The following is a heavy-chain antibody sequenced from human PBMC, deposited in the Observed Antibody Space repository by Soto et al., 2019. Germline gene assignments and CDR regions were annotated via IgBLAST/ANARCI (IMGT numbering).Heavy chain of an antibody. J-gene: IGHJ4*02. CDR1: GFTVSNSY. D-gene: IGHD3-16*02. CDR2: FYSDGRT. CDR3: TRDRDFGGVIAADY. Sequence: EVQVVESGGDLVQPGGSLRLSCAASGFTVSNSYMSWVRQAPGRGLQWVSLFYSDGRTYYADSVKGRFTMSKDNYRNTLSLQMNNLRAEDTAVYYCTRDRDFGGVIAADYWGQGALVTVSS. V-gene: IGHV3-66*01.